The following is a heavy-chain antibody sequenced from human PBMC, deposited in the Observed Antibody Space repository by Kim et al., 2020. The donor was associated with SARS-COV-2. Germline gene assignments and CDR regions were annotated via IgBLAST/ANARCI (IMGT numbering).Heavy chain of an antibody. D-gene: IGHD1-26*01. CDR3: ATLAEYSGSYYDI. CDR2: IKQDGSEK. V-gene: IGHV3-7*01. J-gene: IGHJ4*02. Sequence: GGSLRLSCAASGFTFSSYWMSWVRQAPGKGLEWVANIKQDGSEKYYVDSVKGRFTISRDNAKNSLYLQMNSLRAEDTAVYYCATLAEYSGSYYDIWGQGTLVTVSS. CDR1: GFTFSSYW.